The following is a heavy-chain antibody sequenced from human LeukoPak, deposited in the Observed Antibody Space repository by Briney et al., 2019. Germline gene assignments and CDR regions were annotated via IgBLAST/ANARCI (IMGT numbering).Heavy chain of an antibody. V-gene: IGHV4-34*01. D-gene: IGHD3-22*01. CDR2: INHSGST. CDR1: GGSFSGYY. Sequence: SETLSLTCAVYGGSFSGYYWSWIRQPPGKGLEWIGEINHSGSTNYNPSLKSRVTISVDTSKNQFSLKLSSVTAADTAVYYCARGPTVVTFFDYWGQGTLVTVSS. J-gene: IGHJ4*02. CDR3: ARGPTVVTFFDY.